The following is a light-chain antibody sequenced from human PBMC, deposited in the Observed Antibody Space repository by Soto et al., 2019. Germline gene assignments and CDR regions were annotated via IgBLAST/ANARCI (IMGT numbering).Light chain of an antibody. CDR2: QIS. V-gene: IGKV2-24*01. Sequence: DIVMTQTPLSSPVTLGQPASISCRSSQSVVHSDGNTYFSWLQQRPGQPPRLLIPQISNRFSGVPDRFSGSGAGTDFTLKISRVEAEDVGVYYCMQATQSWTFGQGTRVEIK. CDR3: MQATQSWT. CDR1: QSVVHSDGNTY. J-gene: IGKJ1*01.